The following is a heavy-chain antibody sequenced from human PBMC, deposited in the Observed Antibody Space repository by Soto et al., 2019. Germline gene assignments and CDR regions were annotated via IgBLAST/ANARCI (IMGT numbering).Heavy chain of an antibody. CDR1: GFTFTDYG. CDR3: AREDFNGYTYGHGYFYGMDV. Sequence: PGGSLRLSCVAPGFTFTDYGMSWLRQAPGKGLEWVGLIRSSAYGGTTEYAASVKDRFSISRDDSRSVAYLQMDSVRTEDTAIYFCAREDFNGYTYGHGYFYGMDVWGHGTTVTVSS. J-gene: IGHJ6*02. D-gene: IGHD5-18*01. V-gene: IGHV3-49*03. CDR2: IRSSAYGGTT.